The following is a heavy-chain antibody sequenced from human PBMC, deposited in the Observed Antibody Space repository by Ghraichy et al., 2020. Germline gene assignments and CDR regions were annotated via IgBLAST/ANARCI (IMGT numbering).Heavy chain of an antibody. CDR3: ARDRRIDYYDSSGYIDY. Sequence: LSLPCAASGFTFSSYSMNWVRQAPGKGLEWVSYISSSSSTIYYADSVKGRFTISRDNAKNSLYLQMNSLRDEDTAVYYCARDRRIDYYDSSGYIDYWGQGTLVTVSS. CDR2: ISSSSSTI. V-gene: IGHV3-48*02. D-gene: IGHD3-22*01. J-gene: IGHJ4*02. CDR1: GFTFSSYS.